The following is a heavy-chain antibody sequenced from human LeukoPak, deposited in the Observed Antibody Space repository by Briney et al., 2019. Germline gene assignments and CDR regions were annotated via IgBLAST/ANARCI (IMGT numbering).Heavy chain of an antibody. J-gene: IGHJ3*02. V-gene: IGHV4-4*07. CDR3: ARSVSPLGIIAFDI. CDR1: GGSISGYY. Sequence: SETLSLTCTVSGGSISGYYWSWIRQPAGKGLEWIGRIYNSGSTNYNPSLKSRVTTSVDTSKNQFSLKLSSVTAADTAVYYCARSVSPLGIIAFDIWGQGTMVTVSS. CDR2: IYNSGST. D-gene: IGHD7-27*01.